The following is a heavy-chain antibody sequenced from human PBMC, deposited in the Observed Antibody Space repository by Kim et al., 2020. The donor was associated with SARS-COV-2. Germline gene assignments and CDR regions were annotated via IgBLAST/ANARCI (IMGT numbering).Heavy chain of an antibody. CDR1: GFTFSNAW. Sequence: GGSLRLSCAASGFTFSNAWMSWVRQAPGKGLEWVGRIKSKTDGGTTDYAAPVKGRFTISRDDSKNTLYLQMNSLKTEDTAVYYCTTENYDYVWGSYRSSLDYWGQGTLVTVSS. V-gene: IGHV3-15*01. J-gene: IGHJ4*02. CDR3: TTENYDYVWGSYRSSLDY. CDR2: IKSKTDGGTT. D-gene: IGHD3-16*02.